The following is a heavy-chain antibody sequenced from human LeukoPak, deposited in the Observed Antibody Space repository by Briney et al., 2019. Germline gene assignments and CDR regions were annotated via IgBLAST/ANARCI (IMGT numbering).Heavy chain of an antibody. CDR2: MNPNSGNT. CDR1: GYTFTSYD. V-gene: IGHV1-8*01. Sequence: ASVKVSCKASGYTFTSYDINWVRQATGQGLEWMGWMNPNSGNTGYAQKFQGRVTMTRNTSISTAHMELSSLRSEDTAVYYCARDLVGAAAFDAFDIWGQGTMVTVSS. CDR3: ARDLVGAAAFDAFDI. D-gene: IGHD1-26*01. J-gene: IGHJ3*02.